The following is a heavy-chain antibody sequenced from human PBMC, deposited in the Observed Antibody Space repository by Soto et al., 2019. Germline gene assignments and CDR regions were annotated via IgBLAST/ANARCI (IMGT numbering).Heavy chain of an antibody. CDR2: IYYSGST. CDR3: ARHVVYSYGYFDY. V-gene: IGHV4-39*01. Sequence: SETLSLTCTVSGGSISSSSYYWGWIRQPPGKGLEWIGSIYYSGSTYYNPSLKSRVTISVDTSKNQFSLKLSSVTAADTAVYYCARHVVYSYGYFDYWGQGTLVTVSS. CDR1: GGSISSSSYY. J-gene: IGHJ4*02. D-gene: IGHD5-18*01.